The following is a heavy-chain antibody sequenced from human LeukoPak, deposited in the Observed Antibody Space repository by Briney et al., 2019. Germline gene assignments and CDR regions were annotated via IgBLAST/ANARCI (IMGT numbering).Heavy chain of an antibody. CDR1: GYSFTSYW. CDR3: ARHYYDYVWGSYGIDY. D-gene: IGHD3-16*01. V-gene: IGHV5-51*01. J-gene: IGHJ4*02. CDR2: IYPGDSDT. Sequence: GESLKISCKGSGYSFTSYWIGWVRQMPGKGLKWMGIIYPGDSDTRYSPSFQGQVTISADKSISTAYLQWSSLKASDTAMYYCARHYYDYVWGSYGIDYWGQGTLVTVSS.